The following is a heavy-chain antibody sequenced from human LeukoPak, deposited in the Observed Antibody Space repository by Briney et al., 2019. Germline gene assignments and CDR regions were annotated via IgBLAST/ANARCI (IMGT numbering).Heavy chain of an antibody. CDR1: GFTFRNYW. Sequence: GGSLRLSCTASGFTFRNYWMSWVRQAPGKGLEWVANMDQDGRRTYYVDSVKGRFTISRDNAKNSLYLQMNSLRDEDTAFYYCARERPAGASAFEIWGQGTLVTVSS. D-gene: IGHD1-26*01. CDR2: MDQDGRRT. J-gene: IGHJ3*02. V-gene: IGHV3-7*01. CDR3: ARERPAGASAFEI.